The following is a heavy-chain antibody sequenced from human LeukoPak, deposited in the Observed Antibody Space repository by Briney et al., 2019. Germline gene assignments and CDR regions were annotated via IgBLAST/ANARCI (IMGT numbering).Heavy chain of an antibody. V-gene: IGHV1-18*01. J-gene: IGHJ4*02. Sequence: ASVKVSCKASGYTFTSYGISWVRQAPGQGLEWMGWTSAYNGNTNYAQKLQGRVTMTTDTSTSTAYMELRSLRSDDTAVYYCARVSSSGWFGGYYFDYWGQGTLVTVSS. CDR2: TSAYNGNT. CDR1: GYTFTSYG. CDR3: ARVSSSGWFGGYYFDY. D-gene: IGHD6-19*01.